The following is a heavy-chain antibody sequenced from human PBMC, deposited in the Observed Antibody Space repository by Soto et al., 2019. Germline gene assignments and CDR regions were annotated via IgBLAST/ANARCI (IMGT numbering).Heavy chain of an antibody. CDR2: ISAYNGNT. CDR3: ARHGGYAPLDY. D-gene: IGHD2-2*01. J-gene: IGHJ4*02. V-gene: IGHV1-18*01. CDR1: GYTFTTYG. Sequence: QVQLVQSGVEVKKPGASVKVSCEASGYTFTTYGISWLRQAPGQGLEWMGWISAYNGNTNSAQRLQGRVTMTLDTSTSTVYMELRSLTSDDTAVYYCARHGGYAPLDYWGQGTLVTVSS.